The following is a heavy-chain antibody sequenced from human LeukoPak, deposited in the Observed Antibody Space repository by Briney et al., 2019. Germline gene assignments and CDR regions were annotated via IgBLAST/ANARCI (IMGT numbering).Heavy chain of an antibody. CDR3: ARDGSSYPYYGMDV. CDR2: IYYRGST. D-gene: IGHD6-6*01. V-gene: IGHV4-34*01. CDR1: GGSFSGYY. J-gene: IGHJ6*02. Sequence: SETLSLTCAVYGGSFSGYYWSWIRQPPGKGLEWIGSIYYRGSTYSNPSLKSRLTISVDTSKNQFSLKLTSVTAADTAVYYCARDGSSYPYYGMDVWGQGTTVTVSS.